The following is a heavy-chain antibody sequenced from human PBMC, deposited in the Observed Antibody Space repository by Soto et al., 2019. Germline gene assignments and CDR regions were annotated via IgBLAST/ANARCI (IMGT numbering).Heavy chain of an antibody. D-gene: IGHD2-21*02. CDR3: AKLPNCGGDCYFDY. J-gene: IGHJ4*02. V-gene: IGHV3-30*02. CDR1: GFAFSSYG. Sequence: QVQLVESGGGVVQPGGSLRLSCAASGFAFSSYGMHWVRQAPGKGLEWVAVVRYDGINKYYADSVKGRFTISRDNSKSMVYLQMNSLRPDGTAVYYCAKLPNCGGDCYFDYWGQGTLVTVSS. CDR2: VRYDGINK.